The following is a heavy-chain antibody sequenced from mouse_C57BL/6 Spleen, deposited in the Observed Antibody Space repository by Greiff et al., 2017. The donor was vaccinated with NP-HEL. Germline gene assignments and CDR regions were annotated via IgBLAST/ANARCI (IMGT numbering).Heavy chain of an antibody. CDR1: GYTFTSYN. CDR3: ARCYDYDAGYYAMDY. J-gene: IGHJ4*01. Sequence: QVQLQQSGAELVRPGASVKMSCKASGYTFTSYNMHWVKQTPRQGLEWIGAIYPGNGDTSYIQKFKGKATLTVDKSSSTAYMQLSSLTSEDSAVYFCARCYDYDAGYYAMDYWGQGTSVTVSS. CDR2: IYPGNGDT. V-gene: IGHV1-12*01. D-gene: IGHD2-4*01.